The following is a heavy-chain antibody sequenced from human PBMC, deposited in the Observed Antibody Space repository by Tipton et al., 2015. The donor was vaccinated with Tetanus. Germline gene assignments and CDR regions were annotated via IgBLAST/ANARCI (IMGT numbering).Heavy chain of an antibody. J-gene: IGHJ4*02. Sequence: TLSLTCTVSGVSVRNDNYQWNWIRQSPGLGLEWLAYISGGRMTNSNYSHKSRITISQDSSRNQFSLTLIAVTAADTAVYFCARGLIDDFLGSRIYFDSWGPGTLVTVSS. CDR3: ARGLIDDFLGSRIYFDS. CDR1: GVSVRNDNYQ. V-gene: IGHV4-61*01. CDR2: ISGGRMT. D-gene: IGHD2-8*01.